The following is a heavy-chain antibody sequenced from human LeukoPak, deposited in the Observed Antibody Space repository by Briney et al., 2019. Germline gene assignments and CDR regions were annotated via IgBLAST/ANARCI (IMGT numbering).Heavy chain of an antibody. J-gene: IGHJ4*02. Sequence: GGSLRLSCAASGFTFSSYRMHWVRQAPGKGLIWVSRIKSDGSSTTYADSVKGRFTISRDNAKNTLYLQMSSLRVEDTAMYFCAREYRTSPDFGGQGTLVTVSS. CDR1: GFTFSSYR. CDR3: AREYRTSPDF. D-gene: IGHD1-1*01. V-gene: IGHV3-74*01. CDR2: IKSDGSST.